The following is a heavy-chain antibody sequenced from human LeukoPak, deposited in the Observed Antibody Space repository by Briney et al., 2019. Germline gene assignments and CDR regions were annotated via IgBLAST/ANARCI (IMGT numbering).Heavy chain of an antibody. CDR2: IYYSGST. D-gene: IGHD3-22*01. CDR3: ARDNPDYYDSSGYLNAFDI. V-gene: IGHV4-30-4*01. Sequence: SQTLSLTCTVSGGSISSGDYYWSWIRQPPGKGLEWIGYIYYSGSTYYNPSLKSRVTISVDTSKNQFSLKLSSVTAADTAVYYCARDNPDYYDSSGYLNAFDIWGQGTMVTVSS. CDR1: GGSISSGDYY. J-gene: IGHJ3*02.